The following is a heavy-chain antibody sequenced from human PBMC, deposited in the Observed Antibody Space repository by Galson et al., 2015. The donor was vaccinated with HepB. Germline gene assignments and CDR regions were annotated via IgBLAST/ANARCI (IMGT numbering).Heavy chain of an antibody. CDR1: GFTFSNYW. CDR3: ARYGSAIGDY. V-gene: IGHV3-7*03. Sequence: SLRLSCAASGFTFSNYWMSWVRQAPGKGLEWMANIKQDGSEKYYVDSVKGRFTISRDNAKNSLYLQMNSLRAEDTAVYYCARYGSAIGDYWGQGTLVTVSS. D-gene: IGHD4-17*01. J-gene: IGHJ4*02. CDR2: IKQDGSEK.